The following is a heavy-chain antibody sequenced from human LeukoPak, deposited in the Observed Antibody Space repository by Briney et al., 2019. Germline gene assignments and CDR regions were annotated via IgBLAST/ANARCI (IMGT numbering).Heavy chain of an antibody. CDR2: IYSGGST. CDR1: GFTVSSNY. D-gene: IGHD6-6*01. CDR3: ARGGEYSSSWVRYYFDY. Sequence: GGSLRLSCAASGFTVSSNYMSWVRQAPGKGLEWVSVIYSGGSTYYADSVKGRFTISRHNSKNTPHLQMNSLRAEDTAVYYCARGGEYSSSWVRYYFDYWGQGTLVTVSS. J-gene: IGHJ4*02. V-gene: IGHV3-53*04.